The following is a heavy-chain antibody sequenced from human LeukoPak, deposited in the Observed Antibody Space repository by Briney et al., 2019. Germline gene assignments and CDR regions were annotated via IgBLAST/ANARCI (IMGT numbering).Heavy chain of an antibody. D-gene: IGHD2-15*01. CDR1: GGSISSSNW. V-gene: IGHV4-4*02. J-gene: IGHJ3*02. CDR2: IYHSGST. Sequence: PSETLSLTCAVSGGSISSSNWWSWVRQPPGKGLEWIGEIYHSGSTNYNPSLKSRVTISVDKSKNQFSLKLSSVTAADTAVYYCARAYQPLLQSYDAFDIWGQGTMVTVSS. CDR3: ARAYQPLLQSYDAFDI.